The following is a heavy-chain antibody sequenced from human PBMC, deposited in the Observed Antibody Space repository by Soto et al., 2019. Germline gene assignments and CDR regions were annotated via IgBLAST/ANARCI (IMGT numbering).Heavy chain of an antibody. Sequence: ESGGGLGQPGGSLRLSCAAPGLTFSSYAISWVSQAPGKGLEWVSVISGSGGSTYYADSVKGRFTISRDNSKNTLYLQMNSLRVEDTAVYYCASTPRDITMVRGVVIGDYWGQGTLVIVSS. D-gene: IGHD3-10*01. CDR1: GLTFSSYA. CDR3: ASTPRDITMVRGVVIGDY. V-gene: IGHV3-23*01. CDR2: ISGSGGST. J-gene: IGHJ4*02.